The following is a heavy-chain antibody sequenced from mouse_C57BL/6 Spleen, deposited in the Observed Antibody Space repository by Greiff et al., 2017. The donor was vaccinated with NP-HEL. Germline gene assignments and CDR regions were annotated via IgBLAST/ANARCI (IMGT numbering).Heavy chain of an antibody. V-gene: IGHV1-59*01. CDR1: GYTFTSYW. CDR3: ASFDGYYEAWFAY. Sequence: QVQLQQPGAELVRPGTSVKLSCKASGYTFTSYWMHWVKQRPGQGLEWIGVIDPSDSYTNYNQKFKGKATLTVDTSSSTAYMQLSSLTSEDSAVYYGASFDGYYEAWFAYWGQGTLVTVSA. CDR2: IDPSDSYT. J-gene: IGHJ3*01. D-gene: IGHD2-3*01.